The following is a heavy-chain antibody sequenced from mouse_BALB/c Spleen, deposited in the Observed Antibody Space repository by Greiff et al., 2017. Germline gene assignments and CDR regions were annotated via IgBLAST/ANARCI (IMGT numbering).Heavy chain of an antibody. J-gene: IGHJ4*01. D-gene: IGHD1-2*01. Sequence: EVKLVESGAELVKPGASVKLSCTASGFNIKDTYMHWVKQRPEQGLEWIGRIDPANGNTKYDPKFQGKATITADTSSNTAYLQLSSLTSEDTAVYYCARFITTFMDYWGQGTSVTVSS. CDR3: ARFITTFMDY. V-gene: IGHV14-3*02. CDR1: GFNIKDTY. CDR2: IDPANGNT.